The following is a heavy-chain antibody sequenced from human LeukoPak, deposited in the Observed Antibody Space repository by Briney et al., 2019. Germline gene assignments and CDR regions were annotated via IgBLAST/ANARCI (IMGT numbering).Heavy chain of an antibody. D-gene: IGHD5-24*01. Sequence: SETLSLTCTVSGYSINSGYYWSWIRQPPGKGLEWIGYIYYSGSTNYNPSLKSRVTISVDTSKNQFSLKLSSVTAADTAVYYCARYNGWFDPWGQGTLVTVSS. CDR3: ARYNGWFDP. CDR2: IYYSGST. V-gene: IGHV4-61*01. CDR1: GYSINSGYY. J-gene: IGHJ5*02.